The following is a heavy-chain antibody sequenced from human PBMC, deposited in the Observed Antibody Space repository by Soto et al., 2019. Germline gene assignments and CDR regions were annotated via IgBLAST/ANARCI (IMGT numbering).Heavy chain of an antibody. CDR1: GYTLTNYY. V-gene: IGHV1-46*01. CDR3: ARANTYSYGYDFDY. J-gene: IGHJ4*02. Sequence: QVQLVQSGAEVKKPGASVKVSCMASGYTLTNYYMHWVRQDPGQGFEWMGIINPSGGSTNYAQKFQGRVTTTRDTPTSTVYMELSSLRSEDTAVYYCARANTYSYGYDFDYWGQGTLVTVSS. D-gene: IGHD5-18*01. CDR2: INPSGGST.